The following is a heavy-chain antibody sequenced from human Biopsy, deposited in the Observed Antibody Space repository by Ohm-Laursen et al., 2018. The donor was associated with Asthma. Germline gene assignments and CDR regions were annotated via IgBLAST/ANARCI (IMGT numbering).Heavy chain of an antibody. Sequence: SLRLSCAASEFSVSSSYMSWVRQPPGKGLEWVSVIYSGGTSHTADSVRGRFTISRDYSKNTLYLQMHSLRAEDTAVYYCARGDSSNWSHYYFDYWGQGTLVTVSS. CDR1: EFSVSSSY. V-gene: IGHV3-53*01. J-gene: IGHJ4*02. CDR2: IYSGGTS. CDR3: ARGDSSNWSHYYFDY. D-gene: IGHD3-22*01.